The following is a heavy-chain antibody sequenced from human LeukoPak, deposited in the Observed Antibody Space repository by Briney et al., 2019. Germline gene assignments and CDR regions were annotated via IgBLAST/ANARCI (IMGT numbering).Heavy chain of an antibody. Sequence: SETLSLTCTVSGGSISIYYWSWIRQPPGKGLEWIGYINYSGSTNYNPSLKSRVTISVDTSKNQFSLKLTSVTAADTAVYYCARVAGVEVAPATSYWGQGTLVTVSS. J-gene: IGHJ4*02. CDR3: ARVAGVEVAPATSY. CDR1: GGSISIYY. CDR2: INYSGST. V-gene: IGHV4-59*01. D-gene: IGHD2-15*01.